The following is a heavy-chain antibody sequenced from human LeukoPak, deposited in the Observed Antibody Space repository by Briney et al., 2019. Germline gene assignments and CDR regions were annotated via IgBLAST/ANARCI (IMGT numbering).Heavy chain of an antibody. Sequence: SETLSLTCTVSGGSISSGDYYWSWFRQPPGKGLEWIGYIYYSGSTYYNPSLKSRVTISVDTSKNQFSLKLSSVTAADTAVYYCASHSRVATVGFDYWGQGTLVTVSS. CDR1: GGSISSGDYY. CDR3: ASHSRVATVGFDY. V-gene: IGHV4-30-4*01. CDR2: IYYSGST. D-gene: IGHD4-23*01. J-gene: IGHJ4*02.